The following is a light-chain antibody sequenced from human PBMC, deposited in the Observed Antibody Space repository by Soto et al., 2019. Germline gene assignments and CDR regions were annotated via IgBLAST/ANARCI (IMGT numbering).Light chain of an antibody. CDR1: QGVSDW. Sequence: DIQMTQSPSSVSASVGDSVTITCRASQGVSDWVAWYQQKPGEAPKLLIFDAFSLESGVPSRFSGSRSGTEFTLTISSLQPDDYATYYCQQYNSYSPLTFGGGTKVDIK. CDR2: DAF. V-gene: IGKV1-5*01. CDR3: QQYNSYSPLT. J-gene: IGKJ4*01.